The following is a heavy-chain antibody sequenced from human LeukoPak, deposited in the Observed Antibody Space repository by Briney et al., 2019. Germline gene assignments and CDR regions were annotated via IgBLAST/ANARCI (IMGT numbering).Heavy chain of an antibody. D-gene: IGHD3-16*01. J-gene: IGHJ4*02. Sequence: SETLSLTCTVSGGSIKNTIFYWGWIRQPPGKGLEWIGTVYYSGINYSSPSLKSRVTLSVDTSKNQFSLNLSSVTAADTAVYYCERISRWGPYWGQGTLVTVSS. CDR2: VYYSGIN. CDR3: ERISRWGPY. CDR1: GGSIKNTIFY. V-gene: IGHV4-39*07.